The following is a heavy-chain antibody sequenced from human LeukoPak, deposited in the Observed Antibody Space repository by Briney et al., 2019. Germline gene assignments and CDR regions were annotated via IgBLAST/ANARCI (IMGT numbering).Heavy chain of an antibody. CDR3: ARFQRPHPGIWFGESIRPAPFDY. D-gene: IGHD3-10*01. CDR2: IYYSGST. V-gene: IGHV4-61*01. J-gene: IGHJ4*02. CDR1: GFSISSDNY. Sequence: SETLSLTCAVSGFSISSDNYWSWIRQPPGKGLGWIGYIYYSGSTNYNPSLKRRGTMSVDTFKNQVSLQLSSFTAPSTAVYYCARFQRPHPGIWFGESIRPAPFDYWGQGTLVTVSS.